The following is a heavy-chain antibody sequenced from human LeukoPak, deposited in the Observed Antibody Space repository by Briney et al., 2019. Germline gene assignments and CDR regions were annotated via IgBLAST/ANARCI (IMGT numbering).Heavy chain of an antibody. D-gene: IGHD2-2*02. V-gene: IGHV4-39*01. CDR1: GGSISSSSYY. Sequence: SETLSLTCTVSGGSISSSSYYWGWIRQPPEKGLEWIGSIYYSGSTYYSPSLNSRVTISVDTSKNQISLKLTSVTAADTAVYYCARHAGYKYVYWGQGTLVTVSS. J-gene: IGHJ4*02. CDR2: IYYSGST. CDR3: ARHAGYKYVY.